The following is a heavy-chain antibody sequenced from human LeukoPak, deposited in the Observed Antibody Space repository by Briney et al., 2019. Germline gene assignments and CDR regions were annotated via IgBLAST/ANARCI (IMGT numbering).Heavy chain of an antibody. D-gene: IGHD3-10*01. J-gene: IGHJ6*02. CDR2: ISYDGSNK. V-gene: IGHV3-30-3*01. Sequence: PGGSLRLSCAASEFTFSSYAMHWVRQAPGKGLEWVAFISYDGSNKYYADSVKGRFTISRDNSKNTLYLQMNSLRAEDTAVYYCASQGGLLWFGELSGGMDVWGQGTTVTVSS. CDR3: ASQGGLLWFGELSGGMDV. CDR1: EFTFSSYA.